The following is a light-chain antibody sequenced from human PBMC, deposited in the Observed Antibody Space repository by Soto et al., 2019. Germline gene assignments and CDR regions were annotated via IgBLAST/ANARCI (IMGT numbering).Light chain of an antibody. CDR3: QQYDSSPRT. V-gene: IGKV3-20*01. CDR1: QSVSSYS. J-gene: IGKJ1*01. Sequence: ENVLTQSPGTLSLSPGDRATLSCRASQSVSSYSLAWYQQKPGQAPRLVMYGTSNRATGIPDRFSGSGSGTDFTLTISRLEPEDFAVYYCQQYDSSPRTFGQGTKVDIK. CDR2: GTS.